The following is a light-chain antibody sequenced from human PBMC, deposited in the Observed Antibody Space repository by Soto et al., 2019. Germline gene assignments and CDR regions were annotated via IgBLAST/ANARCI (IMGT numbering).Light chain of an antibody. CDR3: QHYNHWPQLS. J-gene: IGKJ4*01. CDR1: QGISRT. CDR2: GAS. V-gene: IGKV3-15*01. Sequence: EIVMTQSPATLSVSPGETVTLSCRASQGISRTLAWYQHKPGQAPRLLFYGASTRATGVPARFSGSGSGTEFTLTISSLQSEDSALYYCQHYNHWPQLSFGGGTKVEI.